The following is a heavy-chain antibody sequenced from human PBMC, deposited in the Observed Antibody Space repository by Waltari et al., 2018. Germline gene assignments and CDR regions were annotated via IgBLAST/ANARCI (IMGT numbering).Heavy chain of an antibody. CDR1: GFTFSSYA. V-gene: IGHV3-23*01. J-gene: IGHJ1*01. CDR3: AKDRGSPSLHEYFQH. D-gene: IGHD3-10*01. CDR2: LSCSGGST. Sequence: EVQLLESGGGLVQPGGSLRLSCAASGFTFSSYAMSWVRPAPGKGLEWAAALSCSGGSTYYADSVKGRFTISRDNSKNTLYLQMNSLRAEDTAVYYCAKDRGSPSLHEYFQHWGQGTLVTVSS.